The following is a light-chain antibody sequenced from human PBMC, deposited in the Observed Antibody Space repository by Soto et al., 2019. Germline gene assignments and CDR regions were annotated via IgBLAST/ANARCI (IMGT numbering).Light chain of an antibody. CDR2: EVS. CDR3: FSFTTDWTHV. CDR1: SIDIGAYNY. J-gene: IGLJ1*01. V-gene: IGLV2-14*01. Sequence: SVLAQPASVSGSPGQSITISCTGSSIDIGAYNYVSWFQQYPGKAPKLIISEVSNRPSGVSNRFSGSKSGTAASLTISGLQTEDEAAYFCFSFTTDWTHVFGTGTKVTVL.